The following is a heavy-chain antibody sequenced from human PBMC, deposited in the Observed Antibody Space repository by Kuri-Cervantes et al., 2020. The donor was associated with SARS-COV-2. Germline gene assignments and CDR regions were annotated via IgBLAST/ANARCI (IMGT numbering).Heavy chain of an antibody. V-gene: IGHV1-69*05. Sequence: SVKVSCKASGGTFSSYAISWVRQAPGQGLEWMGGIIPIFGTANYAQKFQGRVTMTTDTSTSTAYMELRSLRSDDTAVYYCARESGSSGWYGFDYWGQGTLVTVSS. J-gene: IGHJ4*02. CDR2: IIPIFGTA. CDR1: GGTFSSYA. D-gene: IGHD6-19*01. CDR3: ARESGSSGWYGFDY.